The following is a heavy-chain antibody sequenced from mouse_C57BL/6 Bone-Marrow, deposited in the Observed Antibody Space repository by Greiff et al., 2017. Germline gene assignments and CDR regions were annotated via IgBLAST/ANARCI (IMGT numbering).Heavy chain of an antibody. CDR2: ISSGGSYT. D-gene: IGHD1-1*01. J-gene: IGHJ2*01. V-gene: IGHV5-6*01. Sequence: EVQLVESGGDLVKPGGSLKLSCAASGFTFSSYGMSWVRQTPDKRLEWVATISSGGSYTYYPDSVKGRFTISRDNAKNPLYLQMSRLKSEDTAMYYWARLYVSSPYYFDYWGQGTTLTVSS. CDR3: ARLYVSSPYYFDY. CDR1: GFTFSSYG.